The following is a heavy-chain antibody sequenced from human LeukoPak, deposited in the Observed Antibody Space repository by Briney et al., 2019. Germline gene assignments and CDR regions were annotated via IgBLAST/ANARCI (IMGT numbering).Heavy chain of an antibody. CDR2: IYYSGST. CDR1: GGSISSSSYY. J-gene: IGHJ5*02. V-gene: IGHV4-39*07. D-gene: IGHD3-10*01. Sequence: NSSETLSLTCTVSGGSISSSSYYWGWIRQPPGKGLEWIGSIYYSGSTYYNPSLKSRVTISVDTSKNQFSLKLSSVTAADTAVYYCARRLQVLWFGEPNWFDPWGQGTLVTVSS. CDR3: ARRLQVLWFGEPNWFDP.